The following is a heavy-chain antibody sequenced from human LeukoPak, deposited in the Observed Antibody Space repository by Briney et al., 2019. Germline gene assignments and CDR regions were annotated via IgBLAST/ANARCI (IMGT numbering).Heavy chain of an antibody. Sequence: GGSLRLSCAASGFTFSNFAIHWVRQAAGKGLEWVAVISYDGSIKYYADSVKGRFTVSRDNSKNRLYLQMNSLRVVDTAVYYCARDQNDYGDHRGYGMDVWGQGTTVTVSS. CDR1: GFTFSNFA. D-gene: IGHD4-17*01. V-gene: IGHV3-30-3*01. CDR3: ARDQNDYGDHRGYGMDV. CDR2: ISYDGSIK. J-gene: IGHJ6*02.